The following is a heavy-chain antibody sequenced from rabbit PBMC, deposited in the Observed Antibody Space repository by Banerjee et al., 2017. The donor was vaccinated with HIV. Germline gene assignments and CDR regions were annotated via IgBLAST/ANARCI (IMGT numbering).Heavy chain of an antibody. D-gene: IGHD1-1*01. V-gene: IGHV1S45*01. J-gene: IGHJ4*01. CDR1: GFSFSSSYW. Sequence: QEQLVESGGGLVQPEGSLTLTCTASGFSFSSSYWICWVRQAPGKGPEWIACIYAGSSGITYYASWAKGRFTISKTSSTTVTLQMTSLTAADTATYFCARDRYSASGGCYDLWGPGTLVTVS. CDR2: IYAGSSGIT. CDR3: ARDRYSASGGCYDL.